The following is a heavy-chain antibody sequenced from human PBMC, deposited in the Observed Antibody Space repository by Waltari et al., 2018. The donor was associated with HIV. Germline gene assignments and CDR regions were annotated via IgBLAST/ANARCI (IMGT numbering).Heavy chain of an antibody. CDR1: GFTFTKYG. Sequence: QVQLVESGGGVVQPGTSLRLSCAASGFTFTKYGMHWVRQAPGKGLAWVTLIRYDGSNKYYEDSVKGRFTISRDNSKNTLYLQMNSLRAEDTAVYYCARDAAPNSHTPSSSDVWGQGTLVTVSS. V-gene: IGHV3-33*01. J-gene: IGHJ4*02. CDR2: IRYDGSNK. CDR3: ARDAAPNSHTPSSSDV. D-gene: IGHD6-13*01.